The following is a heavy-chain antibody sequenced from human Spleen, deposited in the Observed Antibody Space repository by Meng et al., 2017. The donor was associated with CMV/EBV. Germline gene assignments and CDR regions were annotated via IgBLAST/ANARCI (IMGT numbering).Heavy chain of an antibody. Sequence: SCAASGFAFSSYAMSWVRQAPGKGLEWVSAISGSGGSTYYADSVKGRFTISRDNSKNTLYLQMNSLRAEDTAVYYCAKPANTLQITDYWGQGTLVTVSS. V-gene: IGHV3-23*01. D-gene: IGHD2-15*01. CDR1: GFAFSSYA. CDR2: ISGSGGST. CDR3: AKPANTLQITDY. J-gene: IGHJ4*02.